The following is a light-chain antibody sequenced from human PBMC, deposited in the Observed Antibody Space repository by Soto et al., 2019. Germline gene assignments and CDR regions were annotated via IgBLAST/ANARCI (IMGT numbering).Light chain of an antibody. CDR3: VLSYIGARRV. CDR1: TGPVTSGHF. J-gene: IGLJ1*01. Sequence: QAVVTQEPSLTVSPGGTVTLTCASSTGPVTSGHFPYWFQQKPGQAPRTLIYDTWNKPSWTFARFSGSLLGGKAALTFSGLQPEDEAEYYCVLSYIGARRVFGTGNKVTVL. CDR2: DTW. V-gene: IGLV7-46*01.